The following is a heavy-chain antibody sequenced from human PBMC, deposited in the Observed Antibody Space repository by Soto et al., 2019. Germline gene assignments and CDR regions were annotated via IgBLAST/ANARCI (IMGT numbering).Heavy chain of an antibody. CDR3: ARRGLMLVPL. J-gene: IGHJ3*01. CDR2: FYYSGST. D-gene: IGHD3-10*02. V-gene: IGHV4-39*01. CDR1: ADSLSTSGSY. Sequence: PETLFLTCTVPADSLSTSGSYLVWIRQPPGKGLEWIGSFYYSGSTSYNSSLQSRLTISVDTSKNLFSLNLRSVTAADTATYYCARRGLMLVPLWGQGTVVTVSS.